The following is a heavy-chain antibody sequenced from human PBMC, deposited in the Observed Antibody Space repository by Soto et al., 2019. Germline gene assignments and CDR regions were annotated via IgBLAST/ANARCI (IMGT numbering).Heavy chain of an antibody. Sequence: KASETLSLTCAVYGGSFSGYYWSWIRQPPGKGLEWIGRVYDSGSTNYNPSLKSRVTISVDTSKNQLSLKLSSVTAADTAVYYCARGTRGYSSSWYAVWGQGATVTVS. CDR2: VYDSGST. CDR1: GGSFSGYY. J-gene: IGHJ6*02. CDR3: ARGTRGYSSSWYAV. D-gene: IGHD6-13*01. V-gene: IGHV4-34*01.